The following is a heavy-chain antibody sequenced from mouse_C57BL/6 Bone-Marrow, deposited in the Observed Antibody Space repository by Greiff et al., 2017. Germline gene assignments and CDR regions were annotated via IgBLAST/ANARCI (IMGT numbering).Heavy chain of an antibody. J-gene: IGHJ1*03. CDR1: GFNIKDDY. Sequence: VQLKESGAELVRPGASVKLSCTASGFNIKDDYMHWVKQRPEQGLEWIGWIDPENGDTEYASKLQGKATITADTSSKTAYLQLSSLTSEDTAVYYCTTDYYGSHWYFDVWGTGTTVTVSS. CDR3: TTDYYGSHWYFDV. D-gene: IGHD1-1*01. V-gene: IGHV14-4*01. CDR2: IDPENGDT.